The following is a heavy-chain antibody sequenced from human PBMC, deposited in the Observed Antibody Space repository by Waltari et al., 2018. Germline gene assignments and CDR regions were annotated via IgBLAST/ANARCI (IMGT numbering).Heavy chain of an antibody. CDR2: ITHSGST. V-gene: IGHV4-38-2*01. CDR1: GYSISSGYY. D-gene: IGHD1-26*01. Sequence: QVQLQESGPGLVKPSETLSLTCAVSGYSISSGYYWGWIRQPPGKGLGWIGGITHSGSTYYNPSLKSRITISVDTSKNQFSLKLSSVTAADTAVYYCARSGRRIDAFDIWGQGTMVTVSS. CDR3: ARSGRRIDAFDI. J-gene: IGHJ3*02.